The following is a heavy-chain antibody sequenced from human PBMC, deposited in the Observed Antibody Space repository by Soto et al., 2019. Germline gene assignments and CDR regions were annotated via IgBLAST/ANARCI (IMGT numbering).Heavy chain of an antibody. Sequence: SETLSLTCTVSGGSISSYYWSWIRQPPGKGLEWIGYIYYSGSTNYNPSLKSRVTISVDTSKNQFSLKLSSVTAADTAVYYCARLSPPYYYYMDVWGKGTTVTVSS. CDR1: GGSISSYY. CDR2: IYYSGST. CDR3: ARLSPPYYYYMDV. V-gene: IGHV4-59*08. J-gene: IGHJ6*03.